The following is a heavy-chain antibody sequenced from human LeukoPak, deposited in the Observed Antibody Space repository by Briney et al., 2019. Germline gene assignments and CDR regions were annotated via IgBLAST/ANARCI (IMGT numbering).Heavy chain of an antibody. CDR3: ARGAKFRSYGSGTYYTSLPFDP. J-gene: IGHJ5*02. Sequence: ASVKVSCKASGYTFTSYYIHWVRQAPGQGLEWMGLINPSGGSTTYTQEFQGRVTITRDTSASTAYMELSSLRSEDIAVYYCARGAKFRSYGSGTYYTSLPFDPWGQGTLVTVSS. D-gene: IGHD3-10*01. CDR1: GYTFTSYY. V-gene: IGHV1-46*01. CDR2: INPSGGST.